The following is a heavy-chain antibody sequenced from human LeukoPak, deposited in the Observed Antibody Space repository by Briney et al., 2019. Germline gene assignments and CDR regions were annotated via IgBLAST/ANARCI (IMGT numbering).Heavy chain of an antibody. CDR3: AREFSSSKIYYYYHMDV. CDR2: IYYSGTT. Sequence: PSETLSLTCSVSGGSISSYYWNWIRQPPGKGLEWIGYIYYSGTTNYNPSLQSRVTISVDTSKNQFSLMLRSVTAADTAVYYCAREFSSSKIYYYYHMDVWGKGTTVTVSS. J-gene: IGHJ6*03. V-gene: IGHV4-59*01. CDR1: GGSISSYY. D-gene: IGHD6-6*01.